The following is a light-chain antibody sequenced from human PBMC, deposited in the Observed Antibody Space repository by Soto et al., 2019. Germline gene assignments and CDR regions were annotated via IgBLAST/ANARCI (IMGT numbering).Light chain of an antibody. V-gene: IGKV1-39*01. CDR3: QQSYSAPLT. CDR2: AAS. CDR1: QSIVTY. J-gene: IGKJ4*01. Sequence: DIQMTQSPSSLSASVGDRVTITCRASQSIVTYLNWYLQKPGKAPKLLIYAASSLQSGVPSRISGSGSGTDFTLSISSLQPEDFATYYCQQSYSAPLTFGGGTKVDIK.